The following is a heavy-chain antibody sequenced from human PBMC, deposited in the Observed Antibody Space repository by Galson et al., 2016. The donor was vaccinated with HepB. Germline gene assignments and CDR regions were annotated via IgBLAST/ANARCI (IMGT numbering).Heavy chain of an antibody. D-gene: IGHD4/OR15-4a*01. CDR2: INSASGDT. J-gene: IGHJ4*02. CDR1: GYTFSSYA. V-gene: IGHV1-3*01. CDR3: AKGAGGYYDY. Sequence: SVKVSCKASGYTFSSYAIHWLRQAPGQRLEWMGWINSASGDTTYSQRFQDRLTIPRDTSATTAYMELSGLRSEDTAVYFCAKGAGGYYDYWGQGTLVTVSS.